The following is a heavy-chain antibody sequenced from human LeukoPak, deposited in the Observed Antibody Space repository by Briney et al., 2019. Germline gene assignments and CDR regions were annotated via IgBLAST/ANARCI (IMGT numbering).Heavy chain of an antibody. CDR3: ARAGAYHFDN. Sequence: GGSLRLSCAASGFTFTDYWMHWVRHAPGKGLVWVSIINTDTRGTYYADSVKGRFTISRDNAKNTLYMQINSLRAEDTAVYYCARAGAYHFDNWGQGTLVTVSS. D-gene: IGHD3-16*01. CDR2: INTDTRGT. J-gene: IGHJ4*02. V-gene: IGHV3-74*01. CDR1: GFTFTDYW.